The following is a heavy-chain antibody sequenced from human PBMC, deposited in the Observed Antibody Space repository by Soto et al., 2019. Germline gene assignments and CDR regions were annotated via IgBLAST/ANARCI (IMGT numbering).Heavy chain of an antibody. CDR3: ARTRIAAAYNHYYYYGMDS. J-gene: IGHJ6*02. CDR1: AGTFSSYA. V-gene: IGHV1-69*12. D-gene: IGHD6-13*01. Sequence: QVQLLQSGAEVKKPGSSVKVSCMTSAGTFSSYATSCVRQAPGQGLEWMGGIIPMFGTTNYSQNFQGRVTITADESTRIAYMELHSLRSEDTAVYYCARTRIAAAYNHYYYYGMDSWGLGTTVTVSS. CDR2: IIPMFGTT.